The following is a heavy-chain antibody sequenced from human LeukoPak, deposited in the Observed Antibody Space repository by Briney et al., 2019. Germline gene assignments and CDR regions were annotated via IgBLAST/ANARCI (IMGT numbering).Heavy chain of an antibody. D-gene: IGHD2-2*02. Sequence: GGSLRLSCAASGFTFSSYSMNWVRQAPGKGLEWVSSISSSSSYIYYADSVKGRFTISRDNAKNSLYLQMNSLRAEDTAVYYCARLHQGCSSTSCYTGYYFDYWGQGTLVTVSS. CDR3: ARLHQGCSSTSCYTGYYFDY. CDR2: ISSSSSYI. CDR1: GFTFSSYS. J-gene: IGHJ4*02. V-gene: IGHV3-21*01.